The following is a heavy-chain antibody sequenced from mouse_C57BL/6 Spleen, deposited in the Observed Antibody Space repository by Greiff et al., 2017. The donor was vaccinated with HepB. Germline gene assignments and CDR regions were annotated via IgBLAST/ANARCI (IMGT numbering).Heavy chain of an antibody. V-gene: IGHV1-63*01. Sequence: QVQLQQSGAELVRPGTSVKMSCKASGYTFTNYWIGWAKQRPGHGLEWIGDIYPGGGYTNYNEKFKGKATLTADKSSSTAYMQFSSLASEDSAIYYGARKDGSSYGGWYFDVWGTGTTVTVSS. CDR2: IYPGGGYT. CDR1: GYTFTNYW. D-gene: IGHD1-1*01. CDR3: ARKDGSSYGGWYFDV. J-gene: IGHJ1*03.